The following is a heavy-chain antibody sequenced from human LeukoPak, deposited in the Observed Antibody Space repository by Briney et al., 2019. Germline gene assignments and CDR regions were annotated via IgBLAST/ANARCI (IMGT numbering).Heavy chain of an antibody. D-gene: IGHD4-23*01. V-gene: IGHV1-69*06. Sequence: SVKVSCKASGGTFSSYAISWVRQAPGQGLEWMGGIIPIFGTANYAQKFQGRVTITADKSTSTAYMELSSLRSEDTAVYYCARAPRGGNYVAYDWFDPWGQGTLVTVSS. J-gene: IGHJ5*02. CDR1: GGTFSSYA. CDR3: ARAPRGGNYVAYDWFDP. CDR2: IIPIFGTA.